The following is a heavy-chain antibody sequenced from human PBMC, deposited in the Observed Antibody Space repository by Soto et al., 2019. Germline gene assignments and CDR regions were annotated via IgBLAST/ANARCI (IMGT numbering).Heavy chain of an antibody. CDR3: ASIDPFPMVRGLGPFDY. Sequence: ASVKVSCKASGGTFSSYAIRRVRQAPGQGLEWMGGINPNSGGTNYAQKFQGRVTMTRDTSISTAYMELSRLRSDDTAVYYCASIDPFPMVRGLGPFDYWGQGTLVTVSS. CDR2: INPNSGGT. D-gene: IGHD3-10*01. CDR1: GGTFSSYA. V-gene: IGHV1-2*02. J-gene: IGHJ4*02.